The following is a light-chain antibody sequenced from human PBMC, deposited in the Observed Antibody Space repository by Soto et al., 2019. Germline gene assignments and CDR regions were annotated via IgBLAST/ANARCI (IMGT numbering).Light chain of an antibody. CDR1: QGVSRK. CDR2: GAS. CDR3: QQYNNWPALT. Sequence: IVMTQSPATLSVAPGERVTFSCRASQGVSRKLAWYQHKPGQAPRLLISGASTGATGIPARFSGSGSGTEFTLTISSLQSEDFAVYYCQQYNNWPALTFGGGAKVQ. V-gene: IGKV3-15*01. J-gene: IGKJ4*01.